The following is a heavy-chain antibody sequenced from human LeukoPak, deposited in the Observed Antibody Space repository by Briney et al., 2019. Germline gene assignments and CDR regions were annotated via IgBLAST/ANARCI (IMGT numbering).Heavy chain of an antibody. J-gene: IGHJ4*02. Sequence: GASVKVSCKASGYTFTSYGITWVRQAPGQGLEWMGWISAYNGNTNYAQNLQGRVSMTTDTSTSTAYMEVRSLRPDDTAVYYCARSKVGATIDYWGQGTLVTVSS. CDR3: ARSKVGATIDY. CDR2: ISAYNGNT. V-gene: IGHV1-18*01. CDR1: GYTFTSYG. D-gene: IGHD1-26*01.